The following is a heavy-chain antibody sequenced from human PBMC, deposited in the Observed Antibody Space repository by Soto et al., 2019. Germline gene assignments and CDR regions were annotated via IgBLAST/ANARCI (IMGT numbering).Heavy chain of an antibody. CDR3: ARDWYFDY. V-gene: IGHV3-7*01. J-gene: IGHJ4*02. CDR2: IKPDGSEK. CDR1: GFTFNTYW. Sequence: PGGSLRLSCAASGFTFNTYWMSWVRQAPGKGLEWVANIKPDGSEKWYVDSVKGRFTISRDNAENSLSVQMNSLRAEDTAVYYCARDWYFDYWGQGTLVTVSS.